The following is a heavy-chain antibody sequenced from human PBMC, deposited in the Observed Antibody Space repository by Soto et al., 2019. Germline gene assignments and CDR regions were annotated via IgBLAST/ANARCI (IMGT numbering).Heavy chain of an antibody. D-gene: IGHD3-9*01. CDR3: GRQDYRPPLPYYDILPGYFSPDWFDP. J-gene: IGHJ5*02. V-gene: IGHV5-51*01. Sequence: GQSLKISCKGSGYSFTSYWIGWVRQMPGKGLEWMGIIYPGDSDTRYSPSFQGQVTISADKSISTAYLQWSSLKASDTAMYYCGRQDYRPPLPYYDILPGYFSPDWFDPWAQEPLVTASS. CDR1: GYSFTSYW. CDR2: IYPGDSDT.